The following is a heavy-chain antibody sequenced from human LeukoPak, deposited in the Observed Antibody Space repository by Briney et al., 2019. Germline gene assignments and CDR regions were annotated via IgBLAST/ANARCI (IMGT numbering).Heavy chain of an antibody. J-gene: IGHJ5*02. CDR1: GFTFSSYA. CDR2: IKQDGSEK. V-gene: IGHV3-7*01. Sequence: EGSLRLSCAASGFTFSSYAMSWVRQAPGKGLEWVTNIKQDGSEKYYVDSVKGRFTISRDNAKNSLYLQMNSLRAEDTAVYYCAREIGTGAFDPWGQGTLVTVSS. CDR3: AREIGTGAFDP. D-gene: IGHD1-14*01.